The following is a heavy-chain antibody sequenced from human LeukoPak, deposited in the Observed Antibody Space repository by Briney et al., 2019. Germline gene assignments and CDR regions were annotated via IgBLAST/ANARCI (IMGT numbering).Heavy chain of an antibody. D-gene: IGHD3-9*01. J-gene: IGHJ2*01. CDR3: AGQYYDILTGSDWYFDL. V-gene: IGHV4-59*08. CDR2: IYYSGST. CDR1: GGSISSYY. Sequence: SETLSLICTVSGGSISSYYWSWIRQPPGRGLGWIGYIYYSGSTDYNPSLKSRVTISVDTPKNQFSLKLSSVTAADTAVYYCAGQYYDILTGSDWYFDLWGRGTLVTVSS.